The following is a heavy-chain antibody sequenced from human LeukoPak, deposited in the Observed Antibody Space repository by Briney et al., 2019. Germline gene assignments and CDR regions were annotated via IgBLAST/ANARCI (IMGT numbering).Heavy chain of an antibody. CDR2: IYYSGNT. V-gene: IGHV4-31*03. Sequence: PSETLSLTCTVSGGSISSGGYYWSWIRQHPGEGLEWIGYIYYSGNTYSHPSLQSRVTISGYTSKNQLSLRLSSVTAADTAVYYCAGRSPVAFDIWGQGTMVTVS. CDR3: AGRSPVAFDI. D-gene: IGHD1-26*01. CDR1: GGSISSGGYY. J-gene: IGHJ3*02.